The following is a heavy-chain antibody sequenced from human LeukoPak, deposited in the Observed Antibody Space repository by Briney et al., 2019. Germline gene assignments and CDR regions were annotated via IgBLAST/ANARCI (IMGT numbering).Heavy chain of an antibody. D-gene: IGHD3-3*01. CDR2: INHSGST. V-gene: IGHV4-34*01. CDR1: GGSFSGYY. CDR3: ARGNSGYYLPRPFDY. Sequence: PSETLSLTCAVYGGSFSGYYWSWIRQPPGKGLEWIGEINHSGSTNYNPSLKSRVSISVDTSKNQFSLKLSSVTAADTAVYYCARGNSGYYLPRPFDYWGQGTLVTVSS. J-gene: IGHJ4*02.